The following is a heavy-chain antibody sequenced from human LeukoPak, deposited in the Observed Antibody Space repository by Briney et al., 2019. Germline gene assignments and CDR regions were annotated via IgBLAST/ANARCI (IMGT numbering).Heavy chain of an antibody. J-gene: IGHJ4*02. CDR2: IYTGDSQT. V-gene: IGHV5-51*01. CDR3: ARVYLDCSGGSCLDFDY. D-gene: IGHD2-15*01. Sequence: PGESLKISCKGSGYRFTSYWIGRVRQMPDKGLEWVAIIYTGDSQTRYSPSFQGQVTISADKSITTASLQWGSLKASDSAMYYCARVYLDCSGGSCLDFDYWGQGTLVTVSS. CDR1: GYRFTSYW.